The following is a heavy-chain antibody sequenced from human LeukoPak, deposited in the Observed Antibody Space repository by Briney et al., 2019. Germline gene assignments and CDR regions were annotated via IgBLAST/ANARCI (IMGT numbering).Heavy chain of an antibody. V-gene: IGHV3-30*04. J-gene: IGHJ4*02. CDR3: ASTPPLSGDYDLYPGGYYFDY. CDR2: ISYDGSNK. D-gene: IGHD4-17*01. CDR1: GFTFSSYA. Sequence: GGSLRLSCAASGFTFSSYAMHWVRQAPGKGLEWVAVISYDGSNKYYADSVKGRFTISRDNSKNTLYLQMNSLRAEDTAVYYGASTPPLSGDYDLYPGGYYFDYWGQGTLVTVSS.